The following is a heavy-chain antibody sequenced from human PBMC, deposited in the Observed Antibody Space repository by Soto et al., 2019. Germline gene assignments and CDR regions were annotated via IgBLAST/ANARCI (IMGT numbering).Heavy chain of an antibody. CDR1: GGSISSGGYY. V-gene: IGHV4-31*03. Sequence: QVQLQESGPGLVKPSQTLSLTCTVSGGSISSGGYYWNWIRQHPGKGLEWIGYIYDSGATYYNPSLKSRVTRSVDTSKNQLSLKLSSVTAAATAVDYCARDSPDASGALGGMDVWGQGTTVTVSS. D-gene: IGHD3-10*01. J-gene: IGHJ6*02. CDR3: ARDSPDASGALGGMDV. CDR2: IYDSGAT.